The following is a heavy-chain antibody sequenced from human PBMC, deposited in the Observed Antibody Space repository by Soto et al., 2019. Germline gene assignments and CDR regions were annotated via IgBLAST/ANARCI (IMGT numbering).Heavy chain of an antibody. D-gene: IGHD3-16*01. J-gene: IGHJ4*02. V-gene: IGHV1-3*01. Sequence: QVQLVQSGAEVKKPGASVKVSCKASGYTFTNYGIHWVSQAPGQRLEWMGWINAGNGNTKYSQKFQGRVTITRDTSASTAYMELSSLRSEDTAVYYCARGLNVYYFDYWGQGTLVTVSS. CDR1: GYTFTNYG. CDR2: INAGNGNT. CDR3: ARGLNVYYFDY.